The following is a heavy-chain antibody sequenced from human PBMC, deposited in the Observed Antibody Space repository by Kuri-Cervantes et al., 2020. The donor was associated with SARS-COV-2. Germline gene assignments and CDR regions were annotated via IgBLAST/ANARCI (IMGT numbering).Heavy chain of an antibody. Sequence: GESLKISCAASGFTFSDYYMSWIRQAPGKGLEWVSYISSSGSTIYYADSVKGRFTISRDNAKNSLYLQMNSLRAEDTAVYYCARDTFDILTGLYGMDVWGQGTTVTVSS. CDR2: ISSSGSTI. V-gene: IGHV3-11*01. CDR1: GFTFSDYY. J-gene: IGHJ6*02. CDR3: ARDTFDILTGLYGMDV. D-gene: IGHD3-9*01.